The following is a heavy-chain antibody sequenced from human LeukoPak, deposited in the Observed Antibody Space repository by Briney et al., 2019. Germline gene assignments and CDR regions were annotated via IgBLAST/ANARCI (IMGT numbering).Heavy chain of an antibody. Sequence: SETLSLTCTVSGRSISSSSYYSGWIRQPPGKGLEWIGSIYYSGSTYYNPSLKSRVTISVDTSKSQFSLKLSSVTAADTAVYYCARGGEVGATKTVFDYWGQGTLVTVSS. J-gene: IGHJ4*02. CDR1: GRSISSSSYY. D-gene: IGHD1-26*01. CDR2: IYYSGST. CDR3: ARGGEVGATKTVFDY. V-gene: IGHV4-39*01.